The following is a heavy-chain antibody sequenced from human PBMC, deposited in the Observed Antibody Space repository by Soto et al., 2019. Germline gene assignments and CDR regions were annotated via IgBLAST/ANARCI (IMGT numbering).Heavy chain of an antibody. J-gene: IGHJ4*02. V-gene: IGHV3-21*01. Sequence: GGSLRLSCAASGFTFSSYSMNWVRQAPGKGLEWVSSISSSSSYIYYADSVKGRFTISRDNAKNSLYLQMNSLRAEDTAVYYCARDPTYSCGGDCYSTFDYWGQGTLVTVSS. CDR3: ARDPTYSCGGDCYSTFDY. CDR2: ISSSSSYI. CDR1: GFTFSSYS. D-gene: IGHD2-21*02.